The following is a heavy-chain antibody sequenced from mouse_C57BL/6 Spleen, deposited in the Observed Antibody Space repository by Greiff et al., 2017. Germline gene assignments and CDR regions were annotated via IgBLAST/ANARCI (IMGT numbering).Heavy chain of an antibody. D-gene: IGHD2-3*01. Sequence: VQLQQSGAELVKPGASVKISCKASGYAFSSYWMNWVKQRPGKGLEWIGQIYPGDGDTNYNGKFKGKATLTADKSSSTAYMQLSSLTSEDSAVXFCARCDYGGYFSWFAYWGQGTLVTVSA. CDR1: GYAFSSYW. V-gene: IGHV1-80*01. CDR2: IYPGDGDT. J-gene: IGHJ3*01. CDR3: ARCDYGGYFSWFAY.